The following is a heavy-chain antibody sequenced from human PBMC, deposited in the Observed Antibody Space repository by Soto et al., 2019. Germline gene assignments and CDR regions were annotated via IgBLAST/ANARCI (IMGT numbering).Heavy chain of an antibody. Sequence: QVQLVQSGAEVKKPGASVKVSCKASGYTFTSYGISWVRQAPGQGLEWMGWISAYNGNTNYAQKLQGRVTMTTDTSTSTAYMEMRSLRSDDPAVYYCARARSLERDTMPIDYWGQGTLGTVSS. J-gene: IGHJ4*02. CDR1: GYTFTSYG. CDR2: ISAYNGNT. V-gene: IGHV1-18*01. D-gene: IGHD2-2*01. CDR3: ARARSLERDTMPIDY.